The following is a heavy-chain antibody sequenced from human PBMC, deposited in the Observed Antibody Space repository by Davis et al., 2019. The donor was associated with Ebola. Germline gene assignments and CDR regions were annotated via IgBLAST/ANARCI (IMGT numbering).Heavy chain of an antibody. CDR1: GGSISNYY. CDR2: INHSGST. J-gene: IGHJ6*04. D-gene: IGHD6-6*01. Sequence: SETLSLTCTVSGGSISNYYWSWIRQPPGKGLEWIGEINHSGSTNYNPSLKSRVTISVDTSKNQFSLKLSSVTAADTAVYYCARGNGSSTPLVYYYGMDVWGKGTTVTVSS. V-gene: IGHV4-34*01. CDR3: ARGNGSSTPLVYYYGMDV.